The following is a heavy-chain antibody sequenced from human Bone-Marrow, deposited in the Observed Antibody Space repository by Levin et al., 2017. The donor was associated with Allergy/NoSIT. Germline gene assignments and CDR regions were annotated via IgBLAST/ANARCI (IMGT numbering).Heavy chain of an antibody. Sequence: GGSLRLSCAASGFTFSSYGMHWVRQAPGKGLEWVAVISYDGSNKYYADSVKGRFTISRDNSKNTLYLQMNSLRAEDTAVYYCAKERYGSGGSCRTPLDYWGQGTLVTVSS. CDR2: ISYDGSNK. V-gene: IGHV3-30*18. D-gene: IGHD2-15*01. CDR1: GFTFSSYG. CDR3: AKERYGSGGSCRTPLDY. J-gene: IGHJ4*02.